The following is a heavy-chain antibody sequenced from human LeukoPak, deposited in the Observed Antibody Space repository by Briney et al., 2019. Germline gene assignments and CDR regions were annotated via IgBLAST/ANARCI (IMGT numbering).Heavy chain of an antibody. Sequence: ASVKVSCKASGGTFSSYAISWVRQAPGQGLEWMGRINPNSGGTNYAQKFQGRVTMTRDTSISTAYMELSRRRSDDTAVYYCATGDIVVVVAAVHWGQGTLVTVSS. J-gene: IGHJ4*02. V-gene: IGHV1-2*02. CDR2: INPNSGGT. CDR3: ATGDIVVVVAAVH. D-gene: IGHD2-15*01. CDR1: GGTFSSYA.